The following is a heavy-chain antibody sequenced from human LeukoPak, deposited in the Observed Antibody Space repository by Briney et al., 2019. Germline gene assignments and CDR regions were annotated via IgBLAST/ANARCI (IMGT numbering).Heavy chain of an antibody. CDR2: IWYDGSNK. Sequence: GRSLRLSCAASGFTFSSYGMHWVRQAPCKGLEWVAVIWYDGSNKYYADSVKGRFTISRDNSKNTLYLQMNSLRAEDTAVYYCAKAKRPYYYDSSGPPSPWGQGTLVTVSS. V-gene: IGHV3-33*06. D-gene: IGHD3-22*01. CDR3: AKAKRPYYYDSSGPPSP. J-gene: IGHJ5*02. CDR1: GFTFSSYG.